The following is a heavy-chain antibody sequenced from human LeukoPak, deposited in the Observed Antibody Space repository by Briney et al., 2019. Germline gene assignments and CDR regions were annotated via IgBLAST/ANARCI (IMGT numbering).Heavy chain of an antibody. V-gene: IGHV3-23*01. CDR1: GFTFSSYA. CDR3: AKVMRRGSWYFDY. D-gene: IGHD6-13*01. CDR2: LSGSGDST. Sequence: GGSLRLSCAASGFTFSSYAMSWVRQAPGKGLEWVSVLSGSGDSTYYADSVKGRFTISRDNSKNTLYLQMNSLRAEDTAVYYCAKVMRRGSWYFDYWGQGTLVTVSS. J-gene: IGHJ4*02.